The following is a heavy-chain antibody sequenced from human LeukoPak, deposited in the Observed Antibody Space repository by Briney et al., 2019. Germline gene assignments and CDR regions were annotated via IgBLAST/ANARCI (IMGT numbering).Heavy chain of an antibody. Sequence: ASVKVSCKASGYTFTSYGISWVRQAPGQGLEWMGWISAYNGNTNYAQKLQGRVTMTTDTSTSTAYMELRSLRSDDTAMYYCARGGRLLWFGELLPYFDYWGQGTLVTVSS. CDR3: ARGGRLLWFGELLPYFDY. CDR2: ISAYNGNT. V-gene: IGHV1-18*01. CDR1: GYTFTSYG. D-gene: IGHD3-10*01. J-gene: IGHJ4*02.